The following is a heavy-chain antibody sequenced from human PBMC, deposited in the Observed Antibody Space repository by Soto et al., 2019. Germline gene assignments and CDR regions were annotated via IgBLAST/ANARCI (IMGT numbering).Heavy chain of an antibody. Sequence: GASVKVSCKASGFTFSDYGFSWVRQAPGRGLEWMGWISAFNGETNYTQKSEGRVAMTTDAATTTAYMELRSLTVDDTAVYYCVRDQQWLLPVPLNFDYWGQGTQVTVSS. V-gene: IGHV1-18*01. CDR1: GFTFSDYG. CDR2: ISAFNGET. D-gene: IGHD6-19*01. CDR3: VRDQQWLLPVPLNFDY. J-gene: IGHJ4*02.